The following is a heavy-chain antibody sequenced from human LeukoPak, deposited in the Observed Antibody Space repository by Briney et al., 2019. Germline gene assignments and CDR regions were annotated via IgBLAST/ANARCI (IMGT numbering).Heavy chain of an antibody. CDR1: GYTFTSYD. Sequence: ASVKVSCKASGYTFTSYDINWVRQATGQGLEWMGWMNPNSGNTGYAQKFQGRVTMTRNTSISTAYMELSSLRSEDTAVYYCARHRIISMGATSYFDYWGQGTLVTVSS. CDR2: MNPNSGNT. J-gene: IGHJ4*02. D-gene: IGHD1-26*01. V-gene: IGHV1-8*01. CDR3: ARHRIISMGATSYFDY.